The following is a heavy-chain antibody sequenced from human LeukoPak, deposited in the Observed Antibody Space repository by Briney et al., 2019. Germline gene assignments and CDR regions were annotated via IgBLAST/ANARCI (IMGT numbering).Heavy chain of an antibody. V-gene: IGHV3-21*01. D-gene: IGHD4-23*01. J-gene: IGHJ4*02. CDR2: VSSTSTYI. Sequence: GGSLRLSCAASGFTFNSYSMNWVRQAPGRGPEWVSSVSSTSTYIYYADSVKGRFTISRDNAKNSLYLQMNSLRADDTAVYYCARDLDGGNSNDYWGQGTLVTVSS. CDR1: GFTFNSYS. CDR3: ARDLDGGNSNDY.